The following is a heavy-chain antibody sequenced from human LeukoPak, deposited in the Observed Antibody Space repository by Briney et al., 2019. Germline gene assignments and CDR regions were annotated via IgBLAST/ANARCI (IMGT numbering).Heavy chain of an antibody. CDR1: GFTFSSYG. CDR3: ARDGGSSGYHDALDI. D-gene: IGHD3-22*01. J-gene: IGHJ3*02. CDR2: IWYDGRNK. V-gene: IGHV3-33*01. Sequence: GGSLRLSCAASGFTFSSYGMHWVRQAPGRGLEWVAPIWYDGRNKYYADSVKGRFTISRDNSKNTLSLQLNSLRDEDTAVYYCARDGGSSGYHDALDIWGQGTMVTVSA.